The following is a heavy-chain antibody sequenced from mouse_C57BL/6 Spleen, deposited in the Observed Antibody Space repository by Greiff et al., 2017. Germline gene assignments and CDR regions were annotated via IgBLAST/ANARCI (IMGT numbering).Heavy chain of an antibody. Sequence: EVQLQQPGAELVKPGASVKISCKASGYTFTDYYMNWVKQSHGQSLEWIGDIHPTNGGTSYNQKFKGKATLTVDKSSSTAYMELRSLTSEDSAVYYCARYYCNFWDFDVWGKGTTVTVSS. CDR2: IHPTNGGT. V-gene: IGHV1-26*01. J-gene: IGHJ1*03. CDR1: GYTFTDYY. D-gene: IGHD2-1*01. CDR3: ARYYCNFWDFDV.